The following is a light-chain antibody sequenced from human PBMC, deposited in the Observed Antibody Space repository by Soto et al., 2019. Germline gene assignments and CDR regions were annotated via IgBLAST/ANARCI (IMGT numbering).Light chain of an antibody. J-gene: IGKJ1*01. CDR1: QGIRND. CDR2: AAS. CDR3: LQHSTYPLT. Sequence: DIQMTQFPSSLSASVGDRVTITCRASQGIRNDLGWYQQKPGKAPKRLIYAASSLQSGVPSRFSGSGSGTEFTRAISSLQPEDSATFYGLQHSTYPLTFGQGTKVEIK. V-gene: IGKV1-17*01.